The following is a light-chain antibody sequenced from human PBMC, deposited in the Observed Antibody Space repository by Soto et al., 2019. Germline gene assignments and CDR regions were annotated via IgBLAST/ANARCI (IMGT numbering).Light chain of an antibody. J-gene: IGKJ5*01. Sequence: DIQMTQSPSTLSASVGDRVTMTCRASQSISSWLAWYQQKPGKAPKLLIYKASSLESGVPSRFSGSGSGTEFTLTISSLQPDDFATYYCQQSYSTPRNTFGQGTRLEIK. CDR3: QQSYSTPRNT. CDR1: QSISSW. V-gene: IGKV1-5*03. CDR2: KAS.